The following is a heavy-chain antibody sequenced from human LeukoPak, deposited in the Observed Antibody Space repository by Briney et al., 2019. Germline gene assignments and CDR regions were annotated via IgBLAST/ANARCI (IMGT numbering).Heavy chain of an antibody. D-gene: IGHD3-9*01. CDR3: ARDNALLRYFDWLFQYNWFDP. CDR2: INPNSGGT. Sequence: GASVKVSCKASGYTFTGYYMHWVRQAPGQGLEWMGWINPNSGGTNYAQKFQGRVTMTRDTSISTAYMELSRLRSDDTAVYYCARDNALLRYFDWLFQYNWFDPWGQGTLVTVSS. J-gene: IGHJ5*02. V-gene: IGHV1-2*02. CDR1: GYTFTGYY.